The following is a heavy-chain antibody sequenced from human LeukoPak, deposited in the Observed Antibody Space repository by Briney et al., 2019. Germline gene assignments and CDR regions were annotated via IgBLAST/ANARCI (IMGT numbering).Heavy chain of an antibody. D-gene: IGHD2-2*01. V-gene: IGHV1-69*05. CDR1: GGTFSSYA. J-gene: IGHJ6*03. CDR2: IIPIFGTA. CDR3: ARDSLVVVPAATHYYYYYMDV. Sequence: SVKVSCKASGGTFSSYAISWVRQAPGQGLEWLGRIIPIFGTANYAQKFQGRVTITTDESTSTAYMELSSLRSEDTAVYYCARDSLVVVPAATHYYYYYMDVWGKGTTVTVSS.